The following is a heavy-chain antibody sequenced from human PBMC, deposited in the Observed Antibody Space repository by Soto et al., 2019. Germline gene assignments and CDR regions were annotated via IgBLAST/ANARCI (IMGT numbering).Heavy chain of an antibody. J-gene: IGHJ6*02. CDR2: IYPGDSDT. CDR3: ARTAATGKYYYGVDV. CDR1: GYSFISYW. D-gene: IGHD6-13*01. Sequence: PXXSLKVSLKGSGYSFISYWNSWVTQMPGKGLEWMGIIYPGDSDTRYSPSFQGQVTISADKSISTAYLQWSSLKASDTAMYYFARTAATGKYYYGVDVWGQGTTVTVSS. V-gene: IGHV5-51*01.